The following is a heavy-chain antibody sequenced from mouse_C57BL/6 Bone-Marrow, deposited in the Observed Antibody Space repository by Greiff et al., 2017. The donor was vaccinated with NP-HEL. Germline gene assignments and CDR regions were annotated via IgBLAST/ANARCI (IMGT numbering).Heavy chain of an antibody. CDR2: ISYDGSN. V-gene: IGHV3-6*01. CDR1: GYSITSGYY. CDR3: ARGYSNEDYFDY. D-gene: IGHD2-5*01. J-gene: IGHJ2*01. Sequence: EVKLMESGPGLVKPSQSLSLTCSVTGYSITSGYYWNWIRQFPGNKLEWMGYISYDGSNNYNPSLKNRISITRDTSKNQFFLKLNSVTTEDTATYYCARGYSNEDYFDYWGQGTTLTVSS.